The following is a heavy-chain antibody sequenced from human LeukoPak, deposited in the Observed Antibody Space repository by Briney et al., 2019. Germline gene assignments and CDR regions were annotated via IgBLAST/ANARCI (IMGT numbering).Heavy chain of an antibody. J-gene: IGHJ4*02. D-gene: IGHD6-25*01. Sequence: SETLSLSCTVSGGSISRSSFYWGWIRQPPGKGLEWIGTIYYSGSTSYNPSLKGRVTMSVDTSKNQFSLKLSSVTAAGTAVYFCARHHRSGYYEVDYWGQGTLVTVSS. CDR1: GGSISRSSFY. CDR2: IYYSGST. V-gene: IGHV4-39*01. CDR3: ARHHRSGYYEVDY.